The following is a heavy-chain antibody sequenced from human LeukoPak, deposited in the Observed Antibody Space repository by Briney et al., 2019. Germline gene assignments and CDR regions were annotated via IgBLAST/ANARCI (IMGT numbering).Heavy chain of an antibody. Sequence: SETLSLTCAVYGGSFSGYYWSWIRQPPGKGLEWIGEINHSGSTNYNPFLKSRVTISVDTSKNQFSLKLSSVTAADTAVHYCARGTEYSTSFSYWYFDLWGRGTLVTVSS. V-gene: IGHV4-34*01. J-gene: IGHJ2*01. CDR3: ARGTEYSTSFSYWYFDL. D-gene: IGHD6-6*01. CDR1: GGSFSGYY. CDR2: INHSGST.